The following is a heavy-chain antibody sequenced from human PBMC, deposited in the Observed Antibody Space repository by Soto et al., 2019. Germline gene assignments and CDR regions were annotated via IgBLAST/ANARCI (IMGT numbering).Heavy chain of an antibody. CDR2: IKQDGSEK. Sequence: EVQLVESGGGLVQPGGSLRLSCAASGFIFSSYWMSWVRQAPGKGLEWVANIKQDGSEKYYVDSVKGRFTISRDNAKNSLYLQMNSLRAEDTAVYYCASGYYFDYWGQGTLVTVSS. CDR1: GFIFSSYW. CDR3: ASGYYFDY. J-gene: IGHJ4*02. V-gene: IGHV3-7*01.